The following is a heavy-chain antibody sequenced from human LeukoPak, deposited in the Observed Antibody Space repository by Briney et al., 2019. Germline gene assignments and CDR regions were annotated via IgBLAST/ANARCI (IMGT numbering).Heavy chain of an antibody. D-gene: IGHD3-10*01. Sequence: PSETLSLTCTVSGGSISTYYWSWIRQPPGRGLEWIGYISYSESTNYNPSLKSRVTISVDTSKNQFSLKLSSVTAADTAVYYCARSDGGSETLRFDPWGQGTLVTVSS. CDR3: ARSDGGSETLRFDP. V-gene: IGHV4-59*01. CDR1: GGSISTYY. CDR2: ISYSEST. J-gene: IGHJ5*02.